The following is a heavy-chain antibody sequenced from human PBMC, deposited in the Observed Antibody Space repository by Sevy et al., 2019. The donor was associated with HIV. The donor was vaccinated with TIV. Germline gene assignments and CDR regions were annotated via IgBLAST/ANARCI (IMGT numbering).Heavy chain of an antibody. CDR2: IKQDESEK. V-gene: IGHV3-7*01. Sequence: GGSLRLSCAASGFTFNRYWMSWVRQAPGKGLEWVANIKQDESEKHYADSVKGRFTISRDNTKNSLFLQLDTVRDEDSAIYYCAKIDAGDFGGVVRVWGQGTMVTVSS. CDR3: AKIDAGDFGGVVRV. J-gene: IGHJ3*01. CDR1: GFTFNRYW. D-gene: IGHD2-21*01.